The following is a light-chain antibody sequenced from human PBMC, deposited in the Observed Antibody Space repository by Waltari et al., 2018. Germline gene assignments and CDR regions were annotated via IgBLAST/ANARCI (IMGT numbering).Light chain of an antibody. V-gene: IGLV3-21*02. Sequence: SYVLTQPPSVSVAPGETASITCGENNIGGRSVHWYQQKPGQAPVLIVYDDSGRPSGIPERFSGSNSGNTATLTISRVEAGDEADYYCQVWDSASDHSVFGTGTKVTAL. J-gene: IGLJ1*01. CDR1: NIGGRS. CDR2: DDS. CDR3: QVWDSASDHSV.